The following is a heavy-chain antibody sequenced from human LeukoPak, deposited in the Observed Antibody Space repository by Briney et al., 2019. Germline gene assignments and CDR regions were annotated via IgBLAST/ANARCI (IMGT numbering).Heavy chain of an antibody. CDR3: ARTAKYCSGGSCSLDY. V-gene: IGHV1-2*02. CDR1: GYTFTGYY. CDR2: INPNSGGT. D-gene: IGHD2-15*01. Sequence: ASVKVSCKASGYTFTGYYMHWVRQAPGQGLEWMGWINPNSGGTNYAQKFQGRVAMNRDTSISTAYMELSRLRSDDTAVYYCARTAKYCSGGSCSLDYWGQGTLVTVSS. J-gene: IGHJ4*02.